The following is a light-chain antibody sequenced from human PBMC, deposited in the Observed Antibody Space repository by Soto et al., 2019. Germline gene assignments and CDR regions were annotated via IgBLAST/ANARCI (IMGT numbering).Light chain of an antibody. CDR2: GAS. Sequence: EIVLTQSPGTLSLSPGERATLSCRASQSVSSSYLAWYQQKPGQPPRLLIYGASIRATDIPDRFSGSGSGADFTLTISSLEPEDFAVYYCQQYGTSLPITFGQGTRLEIK. J-gene: IGKJ5*01. CDR3: QQYGTSLPIT. CDR1: QSVSSSY. V-gene: IGKV3-20*01.